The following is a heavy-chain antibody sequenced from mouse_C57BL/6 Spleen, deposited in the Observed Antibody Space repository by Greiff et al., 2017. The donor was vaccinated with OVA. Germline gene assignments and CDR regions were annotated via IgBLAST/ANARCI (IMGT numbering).Heavy chain of an antibody. Sequence: EVQLQQSGPELVKPGASVKMSCKASGYTFTGYNMHWVKQSHGKSLEWIGYINPNNGGTSYNQKFKGKATLTVNKSSSTAYMELRSLTSEDSAVYYCARYDYDGGYAMDYWGQGTSVTVSS. J-gene: IGHJ4*01. V-gene: IGHV1-22*01. CDR2: INPNNGGT. CDR1: GYTFTGYN. CDR3: ARYDYDGGYAMDY. D-gene: IGHD2-4*01.